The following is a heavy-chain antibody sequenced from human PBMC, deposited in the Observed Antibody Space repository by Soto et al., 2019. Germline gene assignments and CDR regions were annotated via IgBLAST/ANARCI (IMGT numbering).Heavy chain of an antibody. Sequence: QVQLVQSGAEVKKPGSSVKVSCKACEGTFSSYTNSWVRQAPGQGLEWMGRIIPILGIANYAQKFQGRVTITADKSTSTAYMELSSQRSEDTAVYYCARDRTYTISWGQGTLVTVSS. J-gene: IGHJ5*02. CDR2: IIPILGIA. V-gene: IGHV1-69*08. D-gene: IGHD3-9*01. CDR3: ARDRTYTIS. CDR1: EGTFSSYT.